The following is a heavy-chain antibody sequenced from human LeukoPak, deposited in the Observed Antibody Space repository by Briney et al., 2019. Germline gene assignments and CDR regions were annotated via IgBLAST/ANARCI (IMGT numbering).Heavy chain of an antibody. Sequence: QTLSLTRAISGYSVSSNSAAWNWIRQPPSRGLEWLGRIYYRSKGYNDYAVSVKSRITINPDTSKNQFSLQLNTVTPEDTAVYYCARGVAAAGVNWFDPWGQGTLVTVSS. D-gene: IGHD6-13*01. V-gene: IGHV6-1*01. J-gene: IGHJ5*02. CDR3: ARGVAAAGVNWFDP. CDR1: GYSVSSNSAA. CDR2: IYYRSKGYN.